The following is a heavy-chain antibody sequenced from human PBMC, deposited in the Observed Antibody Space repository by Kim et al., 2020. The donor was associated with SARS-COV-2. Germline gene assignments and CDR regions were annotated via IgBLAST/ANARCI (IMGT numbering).Heavy chain of an antibody. CDR3: ARGIAAARYFDL. D-gene: IGHD6-13*01. V-gene: IGHV4-38-2*02. J-gene: IGHJ2*01. Sequence: SETLSLTCTVSGYSISSGYYWGWIRQPPGKGLEWIGSIYYSGSTYYNPSLMSRVTISVDTSKNQLSLKLSSVTAAATAAYYCARGIAAARYFDLWGRGTL. CDR1: GYSISSGYY. CDR2: IYYSGST.